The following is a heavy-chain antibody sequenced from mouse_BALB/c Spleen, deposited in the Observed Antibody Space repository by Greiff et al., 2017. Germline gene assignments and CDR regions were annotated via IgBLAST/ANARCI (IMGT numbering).Heavy chain of an antibody. J-gene: IGHJ4*01. CDR2: ISYSGST. Sequence: EVMLVESGPGLVKPSQSLSLTCTVTGYSITSDYAWNWIRQFPGNKLEWMGYISYSGSTSYNPSLKSRISITRDTSKNQFFLQLNSVTTEDTATYYCARDGNYAMDYWGQGTSVTVSS. CDR3: ARDGNYAMDY. D-gene: IGHD2-1*01. CDR1: GYSITSDYA. V-gene: IGHV3-2*02.